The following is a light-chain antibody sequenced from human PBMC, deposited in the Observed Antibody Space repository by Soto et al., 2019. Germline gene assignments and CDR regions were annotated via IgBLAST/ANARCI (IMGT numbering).Light chain of an antibody. V-gene: IGKV1-5*03. CDR2: KAS. CDR1: QSISSW. CDR3: QQYNTYWT. Sequence: DIQMTQSPSTLSASAGDRVTITCRASQSISSWLAWYQQKPGKAPKLLIYKASSLESGVPSRFSGSGSGTEFTLTISSPQPDDFATYYCQQYNTYWTFGQGTKVEIK. J-gene: IGKJ1*01.